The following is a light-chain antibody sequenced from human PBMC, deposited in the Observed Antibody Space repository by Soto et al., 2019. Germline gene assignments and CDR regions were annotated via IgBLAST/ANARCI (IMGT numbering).Light chain of an antibody. CDR3: QSYDSSLSGAV. CDR2: GNT. J-gene: IGLJ2*01. V-gene: IGLV1-40*01. CDR1: SSNIGAGYD. Sequence: QSVLTQPPSVSGAPGQRVTISGTGSSSNIGAGYDVHWYQQLPGRAPKLLIYGNTNRPSGAPDRFSGSKSGTSASLAITGLQAEDEADYYCQSYDSSLSGAVFGGGTKLTVL.